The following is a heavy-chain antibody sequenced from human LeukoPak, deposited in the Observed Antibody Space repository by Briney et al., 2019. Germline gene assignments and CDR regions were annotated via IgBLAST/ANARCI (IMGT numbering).Heavy chain of an antibody. Sequence: GGSLRLSCAASGFTFSSYAMSWVRQAPGKGLEWVSAISGSGGSTYYADSVKGRFTISRDNSKNTLYLQMNSLRAEDTAVYYCAKLVPSDDFWSGYLGWFDPWGQGTLVTISS. CDR2: ISGSGGST. CDR1: GFTFSSYA. D-gene: IGHD3-3*01. CDR3: AKLVPSDDFWSGYLGWFDP. J-gene: IGHJ5*02. V-gene: IGHV3-23*01.